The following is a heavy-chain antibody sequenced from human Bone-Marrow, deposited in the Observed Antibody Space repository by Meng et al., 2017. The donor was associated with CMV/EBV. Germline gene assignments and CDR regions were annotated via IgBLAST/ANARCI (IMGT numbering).Heavy chain of an antibody. Sequence: SEILSLTCTVSGVSISSSRYYWGWIRQPPGKGLEWIGNIYSSGNTNYNPSLKSRVTTSVDTSKNQFSLKLSSVTAADTAVYYCASFHCSSSNCYTKNYDMDVWGQGTTVTVSS. CDR2: IYSSGNT. J-gene: IGHJ6*02. CDR3: ASFHCSSSNCYTKNYDMDV. D-gene: IGHD2-2*02. CDR1: GVSISSSRYY. V-gene: IGHV4-39*07.